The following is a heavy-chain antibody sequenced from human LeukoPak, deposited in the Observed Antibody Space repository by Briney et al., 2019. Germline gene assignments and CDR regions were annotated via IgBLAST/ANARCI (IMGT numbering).Heavy chain of an antibody. CDR3: TRTAAGTESNWFDP. J-gene: IGHJ5*02. V-gene: IGHV1-18*01. CDR2: ISAYNGNT. CDR1: GYTFTSYG. Sequence: ASVKVSCKASGYTFTSYGISWVRQAPGQGLEWMGWISAYNGNTNYAQKLQGRVTMTTDTSTSTAYMELRSLGSDDTAVYYCTRTAAGTESNWFDPWGQGTLVTVSS. D-gene: IGHD6-13*01.